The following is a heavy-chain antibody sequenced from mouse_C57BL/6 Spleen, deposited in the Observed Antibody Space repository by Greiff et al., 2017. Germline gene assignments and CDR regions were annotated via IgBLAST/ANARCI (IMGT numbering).Heavy chain of an antibody. V-gene: IGHV1-62-2*01. Sequence: QVQLQQSGAELVKPGASVKLSCKASGYTFTEYTIHWVKQRSGQGLEWIGWFYPGSGSIKYNEKFKDKATLTADKSSSTVYMELSRLTSEDSAVYFCARHEAPYYYGSSWYFDVWGTETTVTVSS. D-gene: IGHD1-1*01. CDR2: FYPGSGSI. CDR3: ARHEAPYYYGSSWYFDV. CDR1: GYTFTEYT. J-gene: IGHJ1*03.